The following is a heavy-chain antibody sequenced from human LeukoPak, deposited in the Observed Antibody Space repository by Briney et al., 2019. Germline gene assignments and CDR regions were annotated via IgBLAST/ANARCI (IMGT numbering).Heavy chain of an antibody. J-gene: IGHJ4*02. CDR2: IKEDGSGK. CDR1: GFTFSNYW. D-gene: IGHD2-2*01. CDR3: SRDRLACTSTACYSSFDY. Sequence: GGSLRLSCAASGFTFSNYWMNWVRQAPGKGLEWVANIKEDGSGKNYVDSVKGRFTISRDNAKNSLYLQMNSLRAEDTTVDYCSRDRLACTSTACYSSFDYWGQGTLVTVSS. V-gene: IGHV3-7*03.